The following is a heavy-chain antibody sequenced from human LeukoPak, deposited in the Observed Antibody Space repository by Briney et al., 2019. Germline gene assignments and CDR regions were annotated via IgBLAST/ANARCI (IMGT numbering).Heavy chain of an antibody. CDR1: GFTVSRSY. V-gene: IGHV3-53*01. Sequence: PGGSLRPSCAASGFTVSRSYINWVRQAPGKGLEWVSLIYGGGTTYYADSVKGRFTISRDNSKNTIYLQMNSLKAEDTAVYYCARDLGQNWFDPWGQGTLVTVSS. J-gene: IGHJ5*02. CDR2: IYGGGTT. CDR3: ARDLGQNWFDP.